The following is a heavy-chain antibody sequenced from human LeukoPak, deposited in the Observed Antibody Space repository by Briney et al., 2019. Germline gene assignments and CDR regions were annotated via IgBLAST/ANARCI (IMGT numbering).Heavy chain of an antibody. CDR3: ARGSVVVTAFFDY. V-gene: IGHV3-53*01. CDR2: IYSGGST. J-gene: IGHJ4*02. D-gene: IGHD2-21*02. CDR1: GFTVSSNY. Sequence: GGSLRLSCAASGFTVSSNYMSWVRQAPGKGLEWVSVIYSGGSTYYADSVKGRFPISRDNSKNTLYLQMNSLRAEDTAVYYCARGSVVVTAFFDYWGQGTLVTVSS.